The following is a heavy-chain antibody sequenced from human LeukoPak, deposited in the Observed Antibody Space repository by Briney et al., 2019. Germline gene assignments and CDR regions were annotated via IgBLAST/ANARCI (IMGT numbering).Heavy chain of an antibody. CDR2: ISSSGSTI. J-gene: IGHJ3*02. Sequence: PGGSLRLSCAASGFTFSDYYMSLIRQAPGKGLEWVSYISSSGSTIYYADSVKGRFTISRDNAKNSLYLQMNSLRAEDTAVYYCAHYSSSWYSPDDAFDIWGQGTMVTVSS. CDR3: AHYSSSWYSPDDAFDI. D-gene: IGHD6-13*01. CDR1: GFTFSDYY. V-gene: IGHV3-11*04.